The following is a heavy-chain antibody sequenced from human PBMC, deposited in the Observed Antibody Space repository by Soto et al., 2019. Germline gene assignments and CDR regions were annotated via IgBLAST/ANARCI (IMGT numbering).Heavy chain of an antibody. CDR3: AHSKGRGSSSWYPNWFDP. Sequence: SGPTLVKPTQTLTLTCTFSGFSLSTSGVGVGWIRQPPGKALEWLALIYWNDDKRYSPSLKSRLTITKDTSKNQVVLTMTNMDPVDTATYYCAHSKGRGSSSWYPNWFDPWGQGTLVTVSS. CDR1: GFSLSTSGVG. D-gene: IGHD6-13*01. V-gene: IGHV2-5*01. CDR2: IYWNDDK. J-gene: IGHJ5*02.